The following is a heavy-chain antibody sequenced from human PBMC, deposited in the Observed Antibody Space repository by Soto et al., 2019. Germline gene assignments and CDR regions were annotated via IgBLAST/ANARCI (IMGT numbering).Heavy chain of an antibody. D-gene: IGHD2-21*01. Sequence: GASVKVSCKASGYTFTNYAIHWVRQAPGQRLQWMGWLNPGNGNTKYPQKFQGRVTITRDTSASTAYMFLSSLRSEDTAVYYCARDQGIPYCGGDCYSDWYFDLWGRGTLVTVSS. CDR2: LNPGNGNT. V-gene: IGHV1-3*01. CDR3: ARDQGIPYCGGDCYSDWYFDL. J-gene: IGHJ2*01. CDR1: GYTFTNYA.